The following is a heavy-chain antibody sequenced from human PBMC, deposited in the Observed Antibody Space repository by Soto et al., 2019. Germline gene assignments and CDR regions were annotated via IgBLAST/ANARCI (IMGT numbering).Heavy chain of an antibody. D-gene: IGHD6-19*01. V-gene: IGHV4-39*01. CDR2: IYYSGST. CDR3: ARRQQWLAGYFDY. J-gene: IGHJ4*02. Sequence: SETLSLTCAVSGDSISSSGFYWGWIRQPPGKGLEWIGSIYYSGSTYYNPSLKSRVTISVDTSKSQFSLKMRSVTAADTAVYYCARRQQWLAGYFDYWGQGTLVTVS. CDR1: GDSISSSGFY.